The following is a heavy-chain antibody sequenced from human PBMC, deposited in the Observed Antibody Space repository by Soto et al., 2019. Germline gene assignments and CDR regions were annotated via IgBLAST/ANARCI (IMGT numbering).Heavy chain of an antibody. V-gene: IGHV1-69*02. D-gene: IGHD2-2*01. CDR2: IIPILGIA. Sequence: QVPLVQSGAEVKKPGSSVKVSCKASGGTFSSYTISWVRQAPGQGLEWMGRIIPILGIANYAQKFQGRVTITADKSTSTAYMELSSLRSEDTAVYYCALSSTSWNWYFDLWGRGTLVTVSS. J-gene: IGHJ2*01. CDR3: ALSSTSWNWYFDL. CDR1: GGTFSSYT.